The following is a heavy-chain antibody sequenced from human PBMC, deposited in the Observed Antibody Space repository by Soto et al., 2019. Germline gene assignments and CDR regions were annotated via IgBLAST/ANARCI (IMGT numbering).Heavy chain of an antibody. Sequence: EVQLVDSGGGLVQPGGSLRLSCAASEFTFRRYWMHWVRQSPGKGLVWVSRISGDGSSTTYADSVRGRFTISRDNAKNTVYLQMDSLRAEDTAVYYCASSRPGTYGAFDLWGQGTMVTVSS. D-gene: IGHD1-7*01. J-gene: IGHJ3*01. CDR1: EFTFRRYW. CDR2: ISGDGSST. CDR3: ASSRPGTYGAFDL. V-gene: IGHV3-74*01.